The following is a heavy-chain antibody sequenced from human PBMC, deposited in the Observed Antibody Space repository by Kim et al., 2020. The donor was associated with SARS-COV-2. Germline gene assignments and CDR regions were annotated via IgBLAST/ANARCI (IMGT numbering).Heavy chain of an antibody. V-gene: IGHV4-59*01. CDR1: GGSISSYY. CDR3: ARATVRRDFHPYWYFDL. CDR2: IYYSGST. J-gene: IGHJ2*01. D-gene: IGHD2-21*02. Sequence: SETLSLTCTVSGGSISSYYWSWIRQPPGKGLEWIGYIYYSGSTNYNPSLKSRVTISVDTSKNQFSLKLSSVTAADTAVYYCARATVRRDFHPYWYFDLWGRGTLVTVSS.